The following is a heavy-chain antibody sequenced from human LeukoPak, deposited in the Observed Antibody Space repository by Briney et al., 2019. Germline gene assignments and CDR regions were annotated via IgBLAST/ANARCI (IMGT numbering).Heavy chain of an antibody. D-gene: IGHD6-13*01. Sequence: GGSLRHSCAASGFTFSAYAMNWVRQAPGRGLEWVSAIHGSSGRTYYADSVKGRFTISRDNAKNTLYLQMDSLRVEDTAVYFCAKDQGSYSSSWYWDLWAQGTLVTVSS. CDR3: AKDQGSYSSSWYWDL. J-gene: IGHJ4*02. V-gene: IGHV3-23*01. CDR2: IHGSSGRT. CDR1: GFTFSAYA.